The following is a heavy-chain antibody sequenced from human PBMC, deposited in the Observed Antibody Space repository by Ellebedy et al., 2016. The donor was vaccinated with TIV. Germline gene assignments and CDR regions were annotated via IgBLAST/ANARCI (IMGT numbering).Heavy chain of an antibody. V-gene: IGHV5-10-1*01. CDR2: IDPSDSET. CDR1: GYSFSSYW. CDR3: TRQTISPNSDY. D-gene: IGHD1-14*01. J-gene: IGHJ4*02. Sequence: GGSLRLXCKGSGYSFSSYWIAWVRQKPGKGLEWMGKIDPSDSETNYSPSFQGHVTISVDRSLTTVYLQWSSLKASDTAIYYCTRQTISPNSDYWGLGTLVTVSS.